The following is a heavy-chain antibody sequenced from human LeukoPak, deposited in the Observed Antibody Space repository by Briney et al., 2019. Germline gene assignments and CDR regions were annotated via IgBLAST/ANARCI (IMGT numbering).Heavy chain of an antibody. CDR3: AKDFDWNHP. CDR1: GFTFSSYG. CDR2: ISYDGSNK. J-gene: IGHJ5*02. V-gene: IGHV3-30*18. D-gene: IGHD3-9*01. Sequence: GRSLRLSCAASGFTFSSYGMHWVRQAPGKGLEWVAVISYDGSNKYYADSVKGRFTISRDNSKNTLYLQMNSLRAEDTAVYYCAKDFDWNHPWGQGTLVTVSS.